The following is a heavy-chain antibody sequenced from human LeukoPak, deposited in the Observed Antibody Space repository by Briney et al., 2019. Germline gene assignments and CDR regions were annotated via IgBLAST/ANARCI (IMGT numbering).Heavy chain of an antibody. J-gene: IGHJ5*02. D-gene: IGHD2-15*01. CDR3: SKDQNTASANNWFDP. CDR1: GYCFTGYY. CDR2: INPNTGGA. V-gene: IGHV1-2*02. Sequence: AAVTVSCMASGYCFTGYYIHWVRQAPGHGLEWMGWINPNTGGAHFAQKFPGRVTMTRDTSISTAYMALSRLISDDTAIYYCSKDQNTASANNWFDPWGQGTLVTVSS.